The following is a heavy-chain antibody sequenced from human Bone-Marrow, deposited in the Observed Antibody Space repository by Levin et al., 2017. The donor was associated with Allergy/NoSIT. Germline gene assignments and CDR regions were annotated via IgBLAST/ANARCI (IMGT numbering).Heavy chain of an antibody. D-gene: IGHD5-12*01. J-gene: IGHJ6*02. CDR2: ISHTGST. Sequence: KTSETLSLTCAVSGGSVSSDFYSWTWIRQPPGTGLEWIGYISHTGSTYYNPSLKSRVIISVDRSKNQFSLRLSSMTAADTAMYYCARGVGESGYDHYYFGLDVWGQGTTVTVSS. V-gene: IGHV4-30-2*01. CDR1: GGSVSSDFYS. CDR3: ARGVGESGYDHYYFGLDV.